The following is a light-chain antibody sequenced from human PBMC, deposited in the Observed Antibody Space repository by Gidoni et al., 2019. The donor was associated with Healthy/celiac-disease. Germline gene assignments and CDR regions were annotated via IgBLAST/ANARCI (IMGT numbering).Light chain of an antibody. Sequence: DIQMTQSPSTLSASVGDRVTITCRASQSISSWLAWYQQKPGKAPKLLIYKASSLESGVPSRFSGSGSGTEFTLTISSLQPDDFATYYCQQYNSYSLFGPWDQSGYQT. V-gene: IGKV1-5*03. CDR3: QQYNSYSL. CDR1: QSISSW. CDR2: KAS. J-gene: IGKJ3*01.